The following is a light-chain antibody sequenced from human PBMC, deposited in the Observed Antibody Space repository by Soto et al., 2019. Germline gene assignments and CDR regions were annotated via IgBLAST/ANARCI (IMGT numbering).Light chain of an antibody. V-gene: IGLV2-11*01. Sequence: QSVLTQPRSVSGSPGQSVTISCTGTSSDVGGYNYVSWYQQHPGKAPKLMIYDVSKRLSGVPDRFSGSKSGNTASLTISGLQAEDEADYYCCSYAGSYVFGTGTKLTVL. J-gene: IGLJ1*01. CDR1: SSDVGGYNY. CDR2: DVS. CDR3: CSYAGSYV.